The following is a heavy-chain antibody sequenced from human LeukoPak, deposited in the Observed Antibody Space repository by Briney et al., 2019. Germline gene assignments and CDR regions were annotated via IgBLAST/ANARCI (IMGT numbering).Heavy chain of an antibody. CDR3: ATKQWLAPPPDS. J-gene: IGHJ4*02. CDR1: GFTFSKYW. CDR2: INTDGTVT. D-gene: IGHD6-19*01. V-gene: IGHV3-74*01. Sequence: PGGSLRLSCAASGFTFSKYWMLWVRQAPGKGLESVSRINTDGTVTTYADSVKGRFTVSRDNADNTMFLQMNSVGYEDTAVYYCATKQWLAPPPDSWGQGTPVTVSS.